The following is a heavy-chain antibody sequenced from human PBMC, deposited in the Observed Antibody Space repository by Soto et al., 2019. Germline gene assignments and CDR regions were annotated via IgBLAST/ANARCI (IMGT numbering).Heavy chain of an antibody. D-gene: IGHD2-2*01. J-gene: IGHJ3*02. CDR3: ARPRSVIPAAITAFDI. CDR1: VFTFSDFY. CDR2: ISSSGPTM. V-gene: IGHV3-11*01. Sequence: QVQLVESGGGLVKPGGSLRLSCAASVFTFSDFYMSWIRRAPGKGLEWVSYISSSGPTMFYADSVKGRFTISRDNAKSSLYLQMNSLRAEDTAVYYCARPRSVIPAAITAFDIWGQGTMVTVSS.